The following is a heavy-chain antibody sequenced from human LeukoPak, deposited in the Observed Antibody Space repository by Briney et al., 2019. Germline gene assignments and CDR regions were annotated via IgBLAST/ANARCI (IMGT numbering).Heavy chain of an antibody. D-gene: IGHD2-2*01. CDR2: IYYSGST. V-gene: IGHV4-59*01. CDR1: GGSISSYY. CDR3: AREVRRTNYYSYGMDV. Sequence: SETLGLIRTVSGGSISSYYWSWIRQPPGKGLEWIGYIYYSGSTNYNPSLKSRVTISVDTSKNQFSLKLSSVTAADTAVYYCAREVRRTNYYSYGMDVWGRDTTDSVPS. J-gene: IGHJ6*02.